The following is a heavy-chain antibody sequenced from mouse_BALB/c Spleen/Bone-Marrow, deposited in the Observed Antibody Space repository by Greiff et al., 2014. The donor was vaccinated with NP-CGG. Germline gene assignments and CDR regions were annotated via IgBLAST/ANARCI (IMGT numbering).Heavy chain of an antibody. CDR1: GFTFSDYG. CDR2: ISNLAYSI. V-gene: IGHV5-15*02. J-gene: IGHJ1*01. D-gene: IGHD1-1*01. Sequence: EVHLVESGGGLVQPGGSRKLSCAASGFTFSDYGMAWVRQAPGKGPEWVAFISNLAYSIYYADTVTGRFTISRENAKNTLYLEMSSLRSEDTAMYYCARDQVHYYGSSYGYFDVWGAGTTVTVSS. CDR3: ARDQVHYYGSSYGYFDV.